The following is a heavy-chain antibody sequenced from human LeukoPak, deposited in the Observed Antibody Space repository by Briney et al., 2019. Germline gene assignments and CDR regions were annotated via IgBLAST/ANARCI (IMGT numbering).Heavy chain of an antibody. Sequence: SETLSLTCAVYGGSFSGYYWSWIRQPPGKGLEWIGEINHSGSTNYNPSLKSRVTISVDTSKNQFPLKLSSVTAADTAVYYCARRVRGAGWFDPWGQGTLVTVSS. CDR3: ARRVRGAGWFDP. CDR2: INHSGST. D-gene: IGHD1-26*01. V-gene: IGHV4-34*01. J-gene: IGHJ5*02. CDR1: GGSFSGYY.